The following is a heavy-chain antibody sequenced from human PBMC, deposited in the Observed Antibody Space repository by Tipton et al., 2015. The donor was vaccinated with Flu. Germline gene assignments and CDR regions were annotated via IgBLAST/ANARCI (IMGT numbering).Heavy chain of an antibody. V-gene: IGHV3-33*06. D-gene: IGHD3-22*01. CDR1: GFTFSSYG. CDR3: AKGAWYYYDSSGAFDI. Sequence: RSLRLSCAASGFTFSSYGMHWVRQAPGKGLEWVAVIWYDGSNKYYADSVKGRFTISRDNSKNTLHLQMNSLRAEDTAVYYCAKGAWYYYDSSGAFDIWGQGTMVTVSS. J-gene: IGHJ3*02. CDR2: IWYDGSNK.